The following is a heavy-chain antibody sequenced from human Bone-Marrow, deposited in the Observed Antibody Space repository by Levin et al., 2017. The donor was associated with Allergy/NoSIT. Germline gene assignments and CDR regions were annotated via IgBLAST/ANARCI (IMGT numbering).Heavy chain of an antibody. D-gene: IGHD6-19*01. CDR3: RALVAGTDFDY. CDR1: GFTFSNPY. V-gene: IGHV3-15*01. CDR2: IKSKTDGGTT. Sequence: PGGSLRLSCAASGFTFSNPYMSWVRQAPGKGLEWVGRIKSKTDGGTTDYGAPVKGRFTISRDDSKNTLYLQMNSLKTEDTALYYCRALVAGTDFDYWGQGTLVTVSS. J-gene: IGHJ4*02.